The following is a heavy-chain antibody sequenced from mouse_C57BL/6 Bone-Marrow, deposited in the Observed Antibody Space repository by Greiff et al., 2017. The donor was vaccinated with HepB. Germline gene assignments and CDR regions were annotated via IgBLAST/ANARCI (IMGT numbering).Heavy chain of an antibody. V-gene: IGHV1-39*01. CDR3: ARSDSSGYVGGVCYAMDY. CDR1: GYSFTDYN. Sequence: EVQLQQSGPELVKPGASVKISCKASGYSFTDYNMNWVKQSNGKSLEWIGVINPNYGTTSYNQKFKGKATLTVDQSSSTAYMQLNSLTSEDSAVYYCARSDSSGYVGGVCYAMDYWGQGTSVTVSS. CDR2: INPNYGTT. D-gene: IGHD3-2*02. J-gene: IGHJ4*01.